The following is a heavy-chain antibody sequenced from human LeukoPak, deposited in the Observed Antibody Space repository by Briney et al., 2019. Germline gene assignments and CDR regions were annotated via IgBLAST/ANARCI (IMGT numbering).Heavy chain of an antibody. CDR1: GYTFTSYY. J-gene: IGHJ4*02. D-gene: IGHD4-23*01. Sequence: GASVKVSCKASGYTFTSYYMHWVRRAPGQGLEWMGIINPSGGSTSYAQKFQGRVTMTRDTSTSTVYIELSSLRSEDTAVYYCARGVGFTVVTPLYYFDYWGQGTLVTVSS. CDR2: INPSGGST. V-gene: IGHV1-46*01. CDR3: ARGVGFTVVTPLYYFDY.